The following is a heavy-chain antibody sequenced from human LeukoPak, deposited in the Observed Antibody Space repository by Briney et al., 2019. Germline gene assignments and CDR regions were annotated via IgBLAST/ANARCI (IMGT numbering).Heavy chain of an antibody. CDR3: AKDCGGDCYNYFDY. V-gene: IGHV3-30*02. J-gene: IGHJ4*02. CDR1: GFTFSSYG. CDR2: IWYGGSNK. Sequence: GGSLRLSCAASGFTFSSYGMHWVRQAPGKGLEWVAVIWYGGSNKYYADSVKGRFTISRDNSKNTLYLQMNSLRAEDTAVYYCAKDCGGDCYNYFDYWGQGTLVTVSS. D-gene: IGHD2-21*01.